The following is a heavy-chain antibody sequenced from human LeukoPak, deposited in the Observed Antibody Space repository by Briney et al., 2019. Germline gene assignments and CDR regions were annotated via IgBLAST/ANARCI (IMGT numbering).Heavy chain of an antibody. J-gene: IGHJ4*02. V-gene: IGHV3-23*01. Sequence: GGSLRLSCAASGSTFTSYAMSWVRQAPGKGLEWVSAIGGTDGTTYYADSVKGRFTISRDNSKNTLYLQMNSLRAEDTAVYYCAKRDSSGHYPYYFDYWGQGTLVTVSS. CDR3: AKRDSSGHYPYYFDY. D-gene: IGHD3-22*01. CDR2: IGGTDGTT. CDR1: GSTFTSYA.